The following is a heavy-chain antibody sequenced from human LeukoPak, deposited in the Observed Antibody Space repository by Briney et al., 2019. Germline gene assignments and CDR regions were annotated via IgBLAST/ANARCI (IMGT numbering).Heavy chain of an antibody. J-gene: IGHJ4*02. CDR1: GFTFDDYG. Sequence: PGGSLRLSCAASGFTFDDYGMSWVRQAPGKGLEWVSGINWNGGSTGYADSVKGRFTISRDNAKNSLYLQMNSLRAEDTAVYYCATVFKGSSLQDYWGQGTLVTVSS. V-gene: IGHV3-20*04. CDR3: ATVFKGSSLQDY. D-gene: IGHD1-26*01. CDR2: INWNGGST.